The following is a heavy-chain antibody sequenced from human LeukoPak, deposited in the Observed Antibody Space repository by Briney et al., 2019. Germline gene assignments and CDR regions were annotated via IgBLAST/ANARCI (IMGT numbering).Heavy chain of an antibody. D-gene: IGHD4-17*01. CDR3: AKDYTPYGDYGWFDP. Sequence: GGSLRLSCAASGFTFSSYGMHWVRQAPGKGLERVAFIRYDGSNKYYADSVKGRFTISRDNSKNTLYLQMNSVRAEDTAVYYCAKDYTPYGDYGWFDPWGQGTLVTVSS. CDR1: GFTFSSYG. J-gene: IGHJ5*02. CDR2: IRYDGSNK. V-gene: IGHV3-30*02.